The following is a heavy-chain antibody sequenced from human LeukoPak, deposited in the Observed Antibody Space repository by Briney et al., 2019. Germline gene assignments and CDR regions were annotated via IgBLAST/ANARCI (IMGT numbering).Heavy chain of an antibody. D-gene: IGHD1-1*01. Sequence: GGSLRLSCAASGFTFSTYGMSWVRQAPGKGLEWVSGISSSGDSAYYADSVKGRFTISRDSSKSTLFLQMNSLRAEDTALYYCAKEFTKEWGQGTLVTVSS. CDR1: GFTFSTYG. V-gene: IGHV3-23*01. CDR3: AKEFTKE. J-gene: IGHJ4*02. CDR2: ISSSGDSA.